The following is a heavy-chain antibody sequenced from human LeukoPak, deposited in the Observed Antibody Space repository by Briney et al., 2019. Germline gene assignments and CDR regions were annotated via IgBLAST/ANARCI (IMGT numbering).Heavy chain of an antibody. CDR1: GGSFSGYY. V-gene: IGHV4-34*01. J-gene: IGHJ4*02. D-gene: IGHD2-2*01. CDR2: INHSGST. Sequence: SETLSLTCAVYGGSFSGYYWSWIRQPPGKGLEWIGEINHSGSTNYNPSLKSRATISVDTSKNQFSLKLSSVTAADTAVYYCARGKTQCSSTSCPYFDYWGRGTLVTVSS. CDR3: ARGKTQCSSTSCPYFDY.